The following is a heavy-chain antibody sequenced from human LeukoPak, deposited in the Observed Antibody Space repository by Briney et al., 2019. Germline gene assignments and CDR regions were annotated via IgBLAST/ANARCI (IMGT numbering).Heavy chain of an antibody. D-gene: IGHD1-26*01. V-gene: IGHV3-23*01. CDR2: VRGSGDGT. CDR3: AKDSGSYRYFDY. J-gene: IGHJ4*02. CDR1: GFTFSSYA. Sequence: GGSLRLSCAASGFTFSSYAMSWVRQAPGKGLEWVSSVRGSGDGTYYADSVKGRFTISRDNSKNTLYLQMNSLRADDTAVYYCAKDSGSYRYFDYWGQGTLVTVSS.